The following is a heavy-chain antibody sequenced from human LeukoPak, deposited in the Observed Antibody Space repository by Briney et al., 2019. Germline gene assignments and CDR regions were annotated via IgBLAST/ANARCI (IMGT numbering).Heavy chain of an antibody. CDR3: ASALGYSSGFDY. CDR2: ISGSSNTI. Sequence: GGSLRLSCAGSGFTFSGYSMNWVRQAPGKGLEWVSYISGSSNTIYYADSVKGRFTISRDNSKNTLYLQMNSLRAEDTAVYYCASALGYSSGFDYWGQGTLVTVSS. J-gene: IGHJ4*02. CDR1: GFTFSGYS. D-gene: IGHD6-19*01. V-gene: IGHV3-48*01.